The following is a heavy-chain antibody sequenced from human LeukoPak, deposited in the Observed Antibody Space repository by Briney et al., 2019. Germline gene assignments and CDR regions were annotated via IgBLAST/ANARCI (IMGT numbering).Heavy chain of an antibody. V-gene: IGHV3-23*01. CDR1: GFAFSNYA. CDR3: AKDLEQSYSGWSTSYDG. Sequence: PGGSLRLSCAGSGFAFSNYAMSWVRQVPGKRLEWVSAISSGGGTTGYAESVKGRFTISRDNSKSTMYLQMNGLGAEDTALYYCAKDLEQSYSGWSTSYDGRGQGTLVTVSS. D-gene: IGHD6-19*01. J-gene: IGHJ4*02. CDR2: ISSGGGTT.